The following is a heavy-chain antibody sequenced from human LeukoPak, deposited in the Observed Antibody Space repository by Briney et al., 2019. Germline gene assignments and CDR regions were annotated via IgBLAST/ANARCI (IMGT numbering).Heavy chain of an antibody. CDR1: GGSISTYY. J-gene: IGHJ6*03. CDR3: ARSAFYYYYMDV. Sequence: TSETLSLTCTVSGGSISTYYWTWVRQPPGKGLEFIGYIYITGSTNYNPSLKSRVTMSVDTSKNQFSLKLSSVTAADTAVYYCARSAFYYYYMDVWGKGTTVTVSS. V-gene: IGHV4-4*09. CDR2: IYITGST. D-gene: IGHD3-16*01.